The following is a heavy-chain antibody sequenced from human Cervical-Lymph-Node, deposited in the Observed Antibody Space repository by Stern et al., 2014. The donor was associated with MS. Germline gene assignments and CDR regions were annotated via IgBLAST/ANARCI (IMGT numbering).Heavy chain of an antibody. V-gene: IGHV1-18*01. J-gene: IGHJ4*02. CDR1: GYTFTTYG. CDR2: ISADSGNK. Sequence: QVQLVQSGTEVKKPGASVLVSCKASGYTFTTYGITWVRQAPGKGLEWMGWISADSGNKKYAQKFQDRVTMTRDTTTGTAYMEVRSLRSEDTAVYYCARDKMHAFDYWGQGTQVTVPS. D-gene: IGHD2-8*01. CDR3: ARDKMHAFDY.